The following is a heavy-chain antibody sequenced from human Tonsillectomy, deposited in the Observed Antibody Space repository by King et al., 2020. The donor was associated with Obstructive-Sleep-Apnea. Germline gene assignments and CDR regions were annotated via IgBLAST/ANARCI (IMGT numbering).Heavy chain of an antibody. D-gene: IGHD6-13*01. J-gene: IGHJ5*01. V-gene: IGHV1-2*02. Sequence: QLVQSGAEVKKPGASMKVSCKASGYTFTGYYIHWVRQAPGQGLEWMGWINPNSGGTRYARNFQGRFTMTRDTSIRTVYMVLGTLRSDDTAVYYCASEGDPDISSRNNWFDSWRQGTLVTVSS. CDR1: GYTFTGYY. CDR3: ASEGDPDISSRNNWFDS. CDR2: INPNSGGT.